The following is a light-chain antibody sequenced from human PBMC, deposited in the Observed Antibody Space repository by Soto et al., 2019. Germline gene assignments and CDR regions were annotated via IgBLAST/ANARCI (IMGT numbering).Light chain of an antibody. Sequence: DIQMTQSPTSLSASVGDRVTITCRASQGIGYNLAWYQQKLGKVPKVLIYTASTLHSGVPSRFSGSGSGTEFTLTINSLQPEDVATYFCQKYDSVPWSFGQGTRVEI. CDR2: TAS. CDR3: QKYDSVPWS. J-gene: IGKJ1*01. CDR1: QGIGYN. V-gene: IGKV1-27*01.